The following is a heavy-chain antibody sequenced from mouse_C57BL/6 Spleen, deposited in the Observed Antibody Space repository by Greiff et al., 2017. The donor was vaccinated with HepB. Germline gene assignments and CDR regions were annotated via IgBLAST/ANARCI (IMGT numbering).Heavy chain of an antibody. CDR1: GYTFTSYW. CDR2: IDPSDSYT. J-gene: IGHJ3*01. CDR3: ASWGSTMVTSFAY. D-gene: IGHD2-2*01. V-gene: IGHV1-59*01. Sequence: VQLQQPGAELVRPGTSVKLSCKASGYTFTSYWMHWVKQRPGQGLEWIGVIDPSDSYTNYNQKFKGKATLTVDTSSSTAYMQLSSLTSEDSAVYYCASWGSTMVTSFAYWGQGTLVTVSA.